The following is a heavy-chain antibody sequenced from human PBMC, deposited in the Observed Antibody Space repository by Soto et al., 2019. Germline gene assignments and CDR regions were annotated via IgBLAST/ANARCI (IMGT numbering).Heavy chain of an antibody. CDR3: ARFLAGSGSSPGGY. CDR2: INAGNGNT. V-gene: IGHV1-3*01. Sequence: GASVKVSCKASGYTFTSYAMHWVRQAPGQRLEWMGWINAGNGNTKYSQKFQGRVTITRDTSASTAYMELSSLRSEDTAVYYCARFLAGSGSSPGGYWGQGTLVTVSS. D-gene: IGHD3-10*01. CDR1: GYTFTSYA. J-gene: IGHJ4*02.